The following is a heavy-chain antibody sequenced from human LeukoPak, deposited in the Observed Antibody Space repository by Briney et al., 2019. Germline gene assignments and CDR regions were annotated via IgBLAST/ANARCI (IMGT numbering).Heavy chain of an antibody. J-gene: IGHJ6*03. CDR2: IYPGDSDT. CDR3: ARRGSGSWYPYYYYMDV. D-gene: IGHD6-13*01. CDR1: GYSFTSYW. Sequence: GESLKISCKGSGYSFTSYWIGWVRQMPGKGLEWMGIIYPGDSDTRYSPSFQGQVTISADKSISTAYLQWSSLKASDTARYYCARRGSGSWYPYYYYMDVWGKGTTVTVSS. V-gene: IGHV5-51*01.